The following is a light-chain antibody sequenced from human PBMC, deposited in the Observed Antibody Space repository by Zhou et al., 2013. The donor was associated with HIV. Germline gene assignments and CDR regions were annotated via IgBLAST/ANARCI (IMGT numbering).Light chain of an antibody. CDR2: GAS. V-gene: IGKV3-20*01. J-gene: IGKJ1*01. CDR3: QQYGSSLWT. CDR1: QSIGSSN. Sequence: EIVLTQSPGTLSLSPGERATLSCRASQSIGSSNIAWYQQKPGQAPRLLIYGASNRATGIPDRISGRGSGTDFTLTISRLEPEDFAVYYCQQYGSSLWTFGQGTKVEIK.